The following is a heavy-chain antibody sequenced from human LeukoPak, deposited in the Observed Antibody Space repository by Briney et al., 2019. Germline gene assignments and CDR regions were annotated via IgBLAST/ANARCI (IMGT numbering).Heavy chain of an antibody. CDR2: INSDGSST. V-gene: IGHV3-74*01. D-gene: IGHD5-24*01. Sequence: GGSLRLSCAASGFTFSSYWMHWVRQAPGKGLVWVSRINSDGSSTSYADSVKGRFTISRDNAKNTLYLQMNSLRDEDTAVYYCARDEGDGYNYWGYYYGMDVWGQGTTVTVSS. J-gene: IGHJ6*02. CDR3: ARDEGDGYNYWGYYYGMDV. CDR1: GFTFSSYW.